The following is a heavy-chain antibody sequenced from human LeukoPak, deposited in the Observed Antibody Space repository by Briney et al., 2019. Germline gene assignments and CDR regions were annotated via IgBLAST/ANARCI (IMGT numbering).Heavy chain of an antibody. CDR2: IYSGGST. V-gene: IGHV3-53*01. CDR3: ARGADIVATTDAFDI. CDR1: GFTVSSNY. J-gene: IGHJ3*02. Sequence: GGSLRLSCAASGFTVSSNYMSWVRQAPGKGLEWVSVIYSGGSTYYADSVKGRFTISRDNAKNSLYLQMNSLRAEDTAVYYCARGADIVATTDAFDIWGQGTMVTVSS. D-gene: IGHD5-12*01.